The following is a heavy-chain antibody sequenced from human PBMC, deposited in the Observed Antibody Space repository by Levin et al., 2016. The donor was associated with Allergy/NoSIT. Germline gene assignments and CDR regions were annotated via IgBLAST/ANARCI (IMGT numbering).Heavy chain of an antibody. Sequence: WIRQSPSRGLEWLGRTYYRSKWYNDYAVSVKSRITINPDTSKNQFSLQLNSVTPEDTAVYYCARDGREQQLAFQHWGQGTLVTVSS. CDR2: TYYRSKWYN. V-gene: IGHV6-1*01. D-gene: IGHD6-13*01. CDR3: ARDGREQQLAFQH. J-gene: IGHJ1*01.